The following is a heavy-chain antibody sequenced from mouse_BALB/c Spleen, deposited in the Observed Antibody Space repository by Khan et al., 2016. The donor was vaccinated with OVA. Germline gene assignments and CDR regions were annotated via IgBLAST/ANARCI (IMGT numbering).Heavy chain of an antibody. D-gene: IGHD3-2*02. CDR3: SSSGYGFGAY. V-gene: IGHV1-54*01. CDR2: INPGSGNT. CDR1: GYAFTDYL. J-gene: IGHJ3*01. Sequence: QVQLQQSGAELVRPGTSVKVSCKASGYAFTDYLIEWLKQRPGQGLEWIGLINPGSGNTHYNEKFMDRATLTADKSSSTAYMQLSSLTSDDSAVYFGSSSGYGFGAYWGPGTLVTVSA.